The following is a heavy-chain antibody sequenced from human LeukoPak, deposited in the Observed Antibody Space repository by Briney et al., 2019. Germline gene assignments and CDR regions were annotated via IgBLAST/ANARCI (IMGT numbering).Heavy chain of an antibody. D-gene: IGHD6-13*01. CDR3: ARLAGSSWYAFDI. CDR1: GGSISSSSYY. J-gene: IGHJ3*02. CDR2: IYYSGST. Sequence: SETLSLTCTVSGGSISSSSYYWGWIRQPPGKGLEWIGSIYYSGSTYYNPSLKSRVTISVDTSKNQFSLKLSSVTAADTAVYYCARLAGSSWYAFDIWGQGTMVTVSS. V-gene: IGHV4-39*07.